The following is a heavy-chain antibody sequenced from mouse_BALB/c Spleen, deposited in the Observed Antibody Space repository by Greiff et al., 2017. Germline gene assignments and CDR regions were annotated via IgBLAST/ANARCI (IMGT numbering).Heavy chain of an antibody. CDR1: GFSFTSYD. J-gene: IGHJ4*01. Sequence: QVQLKESGPGLVAPSQTLSITCTVSGFSFTSYDVHWVRQPPGKGLEWLGVIWAGGSTNYNSALMSRMGISTDNSKTQVFFQMHSMQTADNAMYYYCRDGCNYHYYAMDYWGQGTSVTVSS. CDR3: CRDGCNYHYYAMDY. D-gene: IGHD2-1*01. CDR2: IWAGGST. V-gene: IGHV2-9*02.